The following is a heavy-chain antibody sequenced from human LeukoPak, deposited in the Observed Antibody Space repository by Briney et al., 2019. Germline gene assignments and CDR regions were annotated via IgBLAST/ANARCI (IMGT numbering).Heavy chain of an antibody. CDR2: IYPGDSDT. J-gene: IGHJ5*02. CDR3: ARHTTMMGTKWFDP. D-gene: IGHD3-22*01. CDR1: GYSFTSYW. Sequence: GESLKISCKGSGYSFTSYWIGWVRQMPGKGLEWMGIIYPGDSDTRYSPSFQGQVTISADKSISTAYLHGSILKASDTAMYYCARHTTMMGTKWFDPWGQGTLVTVSS. V-gene: IGHV5-51*01.